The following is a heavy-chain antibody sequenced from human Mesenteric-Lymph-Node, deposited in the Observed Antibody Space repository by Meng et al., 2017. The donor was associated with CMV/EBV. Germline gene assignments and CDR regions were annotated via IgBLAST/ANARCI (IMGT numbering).Heavy chain of an antibody. J-gene: IGHJ3*02. CDR1: GYTFTSYG. D-gene: IGHD3-9*01. CDR3: ARGVHRYDILTGLAGYPFDI. V-gene: IGHV1-18*01. Sequence: ASVKVSCKASGYTFTSYGISWVRQAPGQGLEWMGWISAYNGDTNCALKFQDRVTVTTDTSTSTAYMELRTLRSDDTAMYYCARGVHRYDILTGLAGYPFDIWGQGTMVTVSS. CDR2: ISAYNGDT.